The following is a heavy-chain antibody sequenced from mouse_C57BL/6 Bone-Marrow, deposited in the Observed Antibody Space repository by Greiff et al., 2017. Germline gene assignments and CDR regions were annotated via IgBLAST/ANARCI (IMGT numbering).Heavy chain of an antibody. V-gene: IGHV1-64*01. J-gene: IGHJ4*01. CDR2: IHPNSGST. Sequence: QVQLQQPGAELVKPGASVKLSCKASGYTFTSYWMHWVKQRPGQGLEWIGMIHPNSGSTNYNEKFKGKATFTADTSSNTAYMQLSSLTTEDSAIYYCARWGYAMDYWGQGTSVTVSS. CDR1: GYTFTSYW. CDR3: ARWGYAMDY.